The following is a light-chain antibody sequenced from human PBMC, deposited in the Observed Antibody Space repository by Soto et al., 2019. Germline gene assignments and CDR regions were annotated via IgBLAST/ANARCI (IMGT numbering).Light chain of an antibody. Sequence: QSVLTQPPSASGSPGQSVTIPCTGISSDVGAYNFVSWYQHQAGKGPKVMIYEVNQRPSGVPDRFSGSKSGNTASLTVSGLQAEDEADYYCSSYAGNDNLVFGGGTKVTVL. CDR2: EVN. J-gene: IGLJ3*02. V-gene: IGLV2-8*01. CDR1: SSDVGAYNF. CDR3: SSYAGNDNLV.